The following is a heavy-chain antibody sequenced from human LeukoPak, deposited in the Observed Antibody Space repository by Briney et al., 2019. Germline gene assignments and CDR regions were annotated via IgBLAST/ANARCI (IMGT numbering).Heavy chain of an antibody. J-gene: IGHJ4*02. V-gene: IGHV3-66*01. CDR2: TVGGGST. CDR1: GFYFANYA. Sequence: GGSLRLSCAASGFYFANYAMSWVRQAPGKGLEWVSATVGGGSTYYADSVKGRFTISRDNSKNTLYLQMNSLRAEDTAVYYCARDTGGAAADYWGQGTLVTVSS. D-gene: IGHD6-13*01. CDR3: ARDTGGAAADY.